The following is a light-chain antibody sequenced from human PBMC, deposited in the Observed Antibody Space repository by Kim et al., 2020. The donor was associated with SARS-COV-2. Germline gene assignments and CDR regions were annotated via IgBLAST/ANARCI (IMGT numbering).Light chain of an antibody. V-gene: IGLV3-19*01. Sequence: SSELTQDPAVSVALGQTVRITCQGDSLRSYYASWYQQNPGQAPVLVIYGKNNRPSGIPDRFSGSGSGNTASLTITGAQAEDEADYYCKSRDSSANVVFGGGTQLTVL. J-gene: IGLJ2*01. CDR3: KSRDSSANVV. CDR2: GKN. CDR1: SLRSYY.